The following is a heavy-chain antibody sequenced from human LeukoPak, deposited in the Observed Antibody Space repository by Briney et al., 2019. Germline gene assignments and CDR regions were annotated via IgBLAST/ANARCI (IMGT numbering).Heavy chain of an antibody. CDR3: AREKGNYFDY. J-gene: IGHJ4*02. CDR1: GGSISSGGYY. Sequence: PSETPSLTCTVSGGSISSGGYYWSWIRQHPGKGLEWIGYIYYSGSTYYNPSLKSRVTISVDTSKNQFSLKLSSVTAADTAVYYCAREKGNYFDYWGQGTLVTVSS. CDR2: IYYSGST. V-gene: IGHV4-31*03. D-gene: IGHD6-13*01.